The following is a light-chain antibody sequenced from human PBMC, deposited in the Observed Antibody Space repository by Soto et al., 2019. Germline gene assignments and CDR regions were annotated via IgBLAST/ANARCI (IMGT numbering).Light chain of an antibody. CDR3: CSYAGSSPVV. Sequence: QSALTQPASVSGSPGQSITISCTGTSSDVGSYNLVSWYQQHPGKAPKLMIYEGSKRPSGVSNRFSGSKSGNTASLTISGLQAEDEADYYCCSYAGSSPVVFGAGTQLTVL. CDR2: EGS. CDR1: SSDVGSYNL. V-gene: IGLV2-23*01. J-gene: IGLJ2*01.